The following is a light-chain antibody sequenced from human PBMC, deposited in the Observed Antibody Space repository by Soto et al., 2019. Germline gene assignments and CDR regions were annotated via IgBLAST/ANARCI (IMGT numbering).Light chain of an antibody. CDR2: AAS. V-gene: IGKV1-39*01. J-gene: IGKJ4*01. Sequence: DIQMTQSPSSLSASVGGRVTITCRASQIITSYLNWYQQKPGKAPKLLIYAASTLQTGVPSRFSGSGSGTDFTLTSSSLQPEDFATYYCLQSYSTPLTFGGGTQVEIK. CDR1: QIITSY. CDR3: LQSYSTPLT.